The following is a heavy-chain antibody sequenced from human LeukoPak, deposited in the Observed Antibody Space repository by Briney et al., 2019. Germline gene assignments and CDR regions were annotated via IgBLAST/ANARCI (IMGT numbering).Heavy chain of an antibody. V-gene: IGHV3-74*01. CDR2: IKSDGTIT. CDR3: VRVAGYSSGWYDY. D-gene: IGHD6-19*01. CDR1: GFTFSSYW. Sequence: GGSLRLSCAASGFTFSSYWMHWVRQAPGKGLVWVSRIKSDGTITNYADSVKGRFTISRDSAKNTLYLQMISLRAEDTAVYYCVRVAGYSSGWYDYWGQGTLVTVSS. J-gene: IGHJ4*02.